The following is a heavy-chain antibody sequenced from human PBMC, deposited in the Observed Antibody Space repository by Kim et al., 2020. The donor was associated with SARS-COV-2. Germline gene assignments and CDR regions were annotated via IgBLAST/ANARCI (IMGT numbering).Heavy chain of an antibody. CDR1: GGSFSGYY. Sequence: SETLSLTCAVYGGSFSGYYWSWIRQPPGKGLEWIGEINHSGSTNYNPSLKSRVTISVDTSKNQFSLKLSSVTAADTAVYYCARVRYSGSYYGRANDYWGQGTLVTVSS. J-gene: IGHJ4*02. D-gene: IGHD1-26*01. CDR2: INHSGST. V-gene: IGHV4-34*01. CDR3: ARVRYSGSYYGRANDY.